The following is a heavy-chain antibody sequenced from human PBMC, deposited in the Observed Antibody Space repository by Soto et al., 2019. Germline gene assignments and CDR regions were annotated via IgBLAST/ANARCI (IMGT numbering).Heavy chain of an antibody. Sequence: TSETLSLTCAVSSGSISSSNWWSWVRQPPGKGLEWIGEIYHSGSTNYNPSLKSRVTISVDKSKNQFSLKLSSVTAADTAVYYCASTGSGSPNSENWFDPWGQGTLVTVSS. CDR3: ASTGSGSPNSENWFDP. CDR1: SGSISSSNW. D-gene: IGHD3-10*01. J-gene: IGHJ5*02. CDR2: IYHSGST. V-gene: IGHV4-4*02.